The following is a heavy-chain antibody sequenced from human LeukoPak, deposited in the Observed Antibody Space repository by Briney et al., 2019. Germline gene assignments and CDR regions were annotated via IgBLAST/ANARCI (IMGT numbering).Heavy chain of an antibody. CDR1: GFTVSSNY. V-gene: IGHV3-53*01. J-gene: IGHJ4*02. CDR2: IYSGGST. CDR3: ARSRSTVIVFDY. D-gene: IGHD2-21*01. Sequence: GGSLRLSCAASGFTVSSNYMSWVRQAPGKGLEWVSVIYSGGSTYYADSVKGRFTISRDNPKNTLYLQMNSLRAEDTAVYYCARSRSTVIVFDYWGQGTLVTVSS.